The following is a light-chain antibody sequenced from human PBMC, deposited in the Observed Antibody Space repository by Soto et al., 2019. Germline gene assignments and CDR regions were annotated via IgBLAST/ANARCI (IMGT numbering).Light chain of an antibody. Sequence: IVLAQSPATRSLSPGERATLSCRASQSVSISLAWYQQKPGQAPRLLIYDASNRATGVPARFSGSGSGTDFTRTVSSLEPEDFARYYCQQRSNWPPEITFGQGTRLEIK. V-gene: IGKV3-11*01. CDR1: QSVSIS. CDR3: QQRSNWPPEIT. J-gene: IGKJ5*01. CDR2: DAS.